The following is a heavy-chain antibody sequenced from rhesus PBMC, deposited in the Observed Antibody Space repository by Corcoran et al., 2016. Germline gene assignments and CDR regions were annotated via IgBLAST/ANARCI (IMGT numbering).Heavy chain of an antibody. V-gene: IGHV4-93*02. D-gene: IGHD3-9*01. CDR2: IYGSVGST. J-gene: IGHJ2*01. Sequence: QVQLQESGPAVVKPSETLSLTCAVSGGSISSSNWWRWIRQSPGKGLEWIGGIYGSVGSTEYTPTLKRRVTISIDTSKNQFSLKLSSVTAADTAVYYCARLNYGWYFDLWGPGTPITISS. CDR1: GGSISSSNW. CDR3: ARLNYGWYFDL.